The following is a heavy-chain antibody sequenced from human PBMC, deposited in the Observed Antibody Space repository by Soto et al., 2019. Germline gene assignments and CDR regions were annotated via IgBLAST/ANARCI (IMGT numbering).Heavy chain of an antibody. Sequence: QVQLVQSGAEVKKPGSSVKVSCKASGGTFSSYAISWVRQAPGQGLEWMGGIITIFGTANYAQKYQGRVTITADESTSTAYMERSSLRSEDTAVYYCARDRRYDSSASGAFDLWGQGTMVTVSS. CDR1: GGTFSSYA. D-gene: IGHD3-22*01. V-gene: IGHV1-69*12. J-gene: IGHJ3*01. CDR3: ARDRRYDSSASGAFDL. CDR2: IITIFGTA.